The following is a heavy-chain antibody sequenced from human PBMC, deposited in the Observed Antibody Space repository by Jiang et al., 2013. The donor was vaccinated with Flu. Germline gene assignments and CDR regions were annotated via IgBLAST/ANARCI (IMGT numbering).Heavy chain of an antibody. V-gene: IGHV4-39*01. CDR2: IYYSGST. CDR3: ARQKYNWNYGQTYFFDL. Sequence: GSGLVKPSETLSLTCTVSGGSITSNNYYWGWIRQPLGIRQPPGKGLEWIASIYYSGSTNYNRALQSRVTISIDTSKNQSSLKLTSVTAADTAVYYCARQKYNWNYGQTYFFDLWGPGTLVTVSS. CDR1: GGSITSNNYY. D-gene: IGHD1-7*01. J-gene: IGHJ4*02.